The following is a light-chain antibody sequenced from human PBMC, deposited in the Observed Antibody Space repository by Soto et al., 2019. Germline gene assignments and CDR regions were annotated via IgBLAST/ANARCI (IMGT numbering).Light chain of an antibody. CDR3: QSYDTTSDV. J-gene: IGLJ1*01. V-gene: IGLV6-57*01. CDR2: RND. CDR1: SGNIASNF. Sequence: FSLTQVHSGWESRGKTVTISCTRSSGNIASNFVQWYQQRPGSTPTILIFRNDQRPSGVPDRFSGSLDSSSNSASLILSGLNTEDAHDYYCQSYDTTSDVVATGTKVTVL.